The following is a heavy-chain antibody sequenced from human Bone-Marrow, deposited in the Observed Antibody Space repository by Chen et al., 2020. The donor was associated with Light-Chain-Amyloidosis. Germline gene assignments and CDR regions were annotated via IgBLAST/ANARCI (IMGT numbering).Heavy chain of an antibody. D-gene: IGHD3-9*01. V-gene: IGHV3-30*04. J-gene: IGHJ4*02. CDR1: GFPFSSHA. Sequence: GGGVVQPGTSLRLSCVGSGFPFSSHAMHWVRQAPGRGLEWVAVISFDGRADSVQGRFTVSRDNSKSTLYLQMDSLRPDDTAVYYCARTLRYGHQVYFDYWGQGTLVTVSS. CDR3: ARTLRYGHQVYFDY. CDR2: ISFDG.